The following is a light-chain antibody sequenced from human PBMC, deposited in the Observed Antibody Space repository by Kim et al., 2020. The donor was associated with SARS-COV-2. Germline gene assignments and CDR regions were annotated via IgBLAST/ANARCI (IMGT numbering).Light chain of an antibody. CDR1: SLRRYY. CDR2: STN. CDR3: TSRDSNGNKMF. V-gene: IGLV3-19*01. Sequence: SSELTQDPAVSVALGQTVRITCQGDSLRRYYASWYQQKPGQAPRLVIYSTNKRPSGIPDRFSGSIPGNTASLTTTGAQAVDEADYHFTSRDSNGNKMFFG. J-gene: IGLJ2*01.